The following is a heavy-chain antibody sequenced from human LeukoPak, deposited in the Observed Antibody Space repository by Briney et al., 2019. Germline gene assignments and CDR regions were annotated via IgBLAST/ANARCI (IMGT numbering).Heavy chain of an antibody. CDR3: ARGTYYYDSSGYGFDY. CDR2: INWNGGST. CDR1: GFTFDDYG. J-gene: IGHJ4*02. Sequence: TGGSLRLSCAASGFTFDDYGMSWVRQAPGKGLEWVSGINWNGGSTGYADSVKGRFTISRDNAKNSLYLQMNSLRAEDTAVYYCARGTYYYDSSGYGFDYWGQGTLVTVSS. V-gene: IGHV3-20*04. D-gene: IGHD3-22*01.